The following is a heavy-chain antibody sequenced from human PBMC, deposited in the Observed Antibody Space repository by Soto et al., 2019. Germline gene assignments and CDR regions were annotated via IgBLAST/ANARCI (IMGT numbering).Heavy chain of an antibody. CDR2: IYSGGST. Sequence: GGSLRLSCAASGFTVSSNYMSWVRQAPGKGLEWVSVIYSGGSTYYADSVKGRFTISRDNSKNTLYLQMNSPRAEDTAVYYCARVENDYGDYSLLDYWGQGTLVTVSS. CDR1: GFTVSSNY. CDR3: ARVENDYGDYSLLDY. V-gene: IGHV3-66*01. J-gene: IGHJ4*02. D-gene: IGHD4-17*01.